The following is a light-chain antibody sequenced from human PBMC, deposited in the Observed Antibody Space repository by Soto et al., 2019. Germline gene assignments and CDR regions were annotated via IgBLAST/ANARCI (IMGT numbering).Light chain of an antibody. V-gene: IGKV2-40*01. CDR3: MQRKEFPWT. Sequence: DIMMTQTPLSLPVTPGEPASLSCRSSQTLLDSDDGNTYLDWYLQKPGQSPQLLIYGISSRASGVPDRFSGSGSGTDFTLKISRVEAGDVGVFYCMQRKEFPWTFGQGTKVEIK. CDR2: GIS. CDR1: QTLLDSDDGNTY. J-gene: IGKJ1*01.